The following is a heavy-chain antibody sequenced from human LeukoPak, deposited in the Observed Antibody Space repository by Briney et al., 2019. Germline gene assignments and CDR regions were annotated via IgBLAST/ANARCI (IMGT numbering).Heavy chain of an antibody. J-gene: IGHJ4*02. CDR1: GFTFSSYA. V-gene: IGHV3-23*01. CDR2: ISGSGGST. CDR3: AKHGFAGISAAGDY. D-gene: IGHD6-13*01. Sequence: GGSLRLSCAASGFTFSSYAMSWVRQAPGKGLEWISVISGSGGSTSYADSVKGRFTISRDNSKNTLYLQMNSLRAEDTAVYYCAKHGFAGISAAGDYWGQETLVTVSS.